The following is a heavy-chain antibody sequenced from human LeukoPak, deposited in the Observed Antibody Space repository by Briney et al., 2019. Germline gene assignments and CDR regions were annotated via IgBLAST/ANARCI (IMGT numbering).Heavy chain of an antibody. V-gene: IGHV4-59*01. CDR3: ARDRSPSYDSSGYYFFDY. CDR1: GGSISSYY. CDR2: IYYSGST. Sequence: SETLSLTCTVSGGSISSYYWSWIRQPPGKGLEWIGYIYYSGSTNYHPSLKSRVTISVDTSKNQFSLKLSSVIAADTAVYYCARDRSPSYDSSGYYFFDYWGQGTLVTVSS. D-gene: IGHD3-22*01. J-gene: IGHJ4*02.